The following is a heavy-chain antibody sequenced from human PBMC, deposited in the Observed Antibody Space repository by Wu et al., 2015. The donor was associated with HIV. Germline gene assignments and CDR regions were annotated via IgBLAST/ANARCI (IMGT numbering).Heavy chain of an antibody. Sequence: QVQLVQSGAEVKKPGASVKVSCKASGYTFTGYYMHWVRQAPGRGLEWMGWINPNSGNTNYAQKLQGRVTMTTDTSTSTAYMELRSLRSDDTAVYYCARDYYDSSGTREVFDIVGPRDNGPPSL. CDR3: ARDYYDSSGTREVFDI. CDR1: GYTFTGYY. V-gene: IGHV1-2*02. CDR2: INPNSGNT. J-gene: IGHJ3*02. D-gene: IGHD3-22*01.